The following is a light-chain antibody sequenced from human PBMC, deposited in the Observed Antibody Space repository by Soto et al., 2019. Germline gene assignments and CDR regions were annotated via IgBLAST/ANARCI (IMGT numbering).Light chain of an antibody. CDR3: QQLSSYST. CDR2: AAS. V-gene: IGKV1-5*01. Sequence: DIQMTQSPSTLSASVGDRVTITCRASQSIDNWLAWYQQKPGKAPKLLIYAASTLETGVPSRFSGSGSGTEFTLTIKSLQPDDFATYYCQQLSSYSTFGQGT. J-gene: IGKJ1*01. CDR1: QSIDNW.